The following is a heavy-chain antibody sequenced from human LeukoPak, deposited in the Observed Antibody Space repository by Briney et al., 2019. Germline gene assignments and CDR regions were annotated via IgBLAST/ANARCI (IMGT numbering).Heavy chain of an antibody. D-gene: IGHD2-2*01. CDR1: GYTFTGYY. J-gene: IGHJ4*02. Sequence: ASVKVSCKASGYTFTGYYMHWVRQAPGQGLEWMGWINPNSGGTNYAQKFQGRVTMTRDTSISTAYMELSRLRSDDTAVYYCARELGYCSSTSCPPGYWGQGTLATVSS. CDR2: INPNSGGT. V-gene: IGHV1-2*02. CDR3: ARELGYCSSTSCPPGY.